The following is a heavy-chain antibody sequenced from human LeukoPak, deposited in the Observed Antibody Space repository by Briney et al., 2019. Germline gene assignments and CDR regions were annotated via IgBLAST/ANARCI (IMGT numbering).Heavy chain of an antibody. J-gene: IGHJ4*02. CDR3: AKVGTDTTTVYSLDY. CDR1: GFTFSSYG. V-gene: IGHV3-30*18. CDR2: ISYDGSNK. D-gene: IGHD2-21*01. Sequence: GGSLRLSCAAPGFTFSSYGMHWVRQAPGKGLEWVAVISYDGSNKYYADSVKGRFTISRDNSKNTLYLQMNSLRAEDTAVYYCAKVGTDTTTVYSLDYWGQGTLVTVSS.